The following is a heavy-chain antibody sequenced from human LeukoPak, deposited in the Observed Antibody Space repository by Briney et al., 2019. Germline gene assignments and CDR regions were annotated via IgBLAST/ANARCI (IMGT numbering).Heavy chain of an antibody. CDR1: GGSISSGDYD. D-gene: IGHD3-3*01. J-gene: IGHJ6*03. Sequence: SETLSLTCTVSGGSISSGDYDWSWIRQPPGKGLEWIGYIYYSGSTYYNPSLKSRVTISVDTSKNQFSLKLSSVTAADTAVYYCARVMTYYDFWSGYYVDYYYYYVDVWGKGTTVTVSS. CDR2: IYYSGST. CDR3: ARVMTYYDFWSGYYVDYYYYYVDV. V-gene: IGHV4-30-4*08.